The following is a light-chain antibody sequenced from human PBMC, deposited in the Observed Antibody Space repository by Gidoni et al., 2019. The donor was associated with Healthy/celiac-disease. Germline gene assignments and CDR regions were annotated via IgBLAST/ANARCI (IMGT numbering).Light chain of an antibody. V-gene: IGKV3-15*01. CDR1: QSVSSN. CDR2: GAS. Sequence: EIVITQSPATLSVATGESATLSCRASQSVSSNLAWYQQKPGQAPRLLIYGASTRATGIPARFSGSGSGTEFTLTISRLQSEDFAVYYCQQYNNWPPYTFGQGTKLEIK. J-gene: IGKJ2*01. CDR3: QQYNNWPPYT.